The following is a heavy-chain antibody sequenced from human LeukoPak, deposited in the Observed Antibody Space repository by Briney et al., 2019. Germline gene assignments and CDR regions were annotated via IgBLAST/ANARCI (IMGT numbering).Heavy chain of an antibody. V-gene: IGHV4-30-4*01. Sequence: RPSETLSLTCTVSGGSISSGDYYWSWIRQPPGKGLEWIGYIYYSGSTYYNPSLKSRVTISVDTSKNQFSLKLSSVTAADTAVYYCARYREYCSGGSCQGYYYGMDVWGKGTTVTVSS. J-gene: IGHJ6*04. D-gene: IGHD2-15*01. CDR1: GGSISSGDYY. CDR3: ARYREYCSGGSCQGYYYGMDV. CDR2: IYYSGST.